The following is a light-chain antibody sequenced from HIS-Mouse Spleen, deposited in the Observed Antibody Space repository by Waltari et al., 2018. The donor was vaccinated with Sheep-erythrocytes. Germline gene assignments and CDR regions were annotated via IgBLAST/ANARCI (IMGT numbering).Light chain of an antibody. CDR2: EGS. CDR3: CSYAGSSTPWV. J-gene: IGLJ3*02. Sequence: QSALTQPASVSGSPGQSITISCTGTRSDVGSYNLLSWYQQHPAKAPKLMIYEGSKRPSGVSNRFSGSKSGNTASLTISGLQAEDEADYYCCSYAGSSTPWVFGGGTKLTVL. V-gene: IGLV2-23*01. CDR1: RSDVGSYNL.